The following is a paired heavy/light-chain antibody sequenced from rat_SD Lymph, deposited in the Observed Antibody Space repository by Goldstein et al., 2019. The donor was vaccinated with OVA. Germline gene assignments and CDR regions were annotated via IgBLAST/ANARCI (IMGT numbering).Heavy chain of an antibody. J-gene: IGHJ2*01. CDR3: ARSSYGGYIDY. D-gene: IGHD1-11*01. CDR1: GFSLTNYD. CDR2: MWAGGTT. V-gene: IGHV2-30*01. Sequence: QVQLKESGPGLVQPSQTLSLTCTVSGFSLTNYDVHWVRHPTGKGLEWMGIMWAGGTTDYNSALKPRLSISRDTSESQVFLQMNSLQTEDMATYYCARSSYGGYIDYWGQGVMVTVSS.
Light chain of an antibody. CDR1: QNLNSY. V-gene: IGKV19S2*01. CDR3: LQYASLSWT. CDR2: YTS. Sequence: DIQMTQSPPSLSASLGDKVTITCQASQNLNSYISWYQQKSGKVPRQLIRYTSKLVSGTPSRFSGSGSGRDYSFSISNVESGDIATYYCLQYASLSWTFGGGTKLEL. J-gene: IGKJ1*01.